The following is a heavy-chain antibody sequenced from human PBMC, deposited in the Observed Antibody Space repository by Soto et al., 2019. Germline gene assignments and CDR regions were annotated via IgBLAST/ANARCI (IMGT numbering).Heavy chain of an antibody. CDR3: ARDRHPTFRITMRGYYYGMDV. Sequence: SETLSLTCTVSVGSISSYYWSWIRQPPGKGLEWIGYIYYSGSTNYNPSLKSRVTISVDTSKNQFSLKLSSVTAADTAVYYCARDRHPTFRITMRGYYYGMDVWGQGTTVTVSS. J-gene: IGHJ6*02. V-gene: IGHV4-59*01. D-gene: IGHD3-22*01. CDR1: VGSISSYY. CDR2: IYYSGST.